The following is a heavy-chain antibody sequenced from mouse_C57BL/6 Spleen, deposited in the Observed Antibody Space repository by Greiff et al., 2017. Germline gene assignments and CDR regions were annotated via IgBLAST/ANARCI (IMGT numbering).Heavy chain of an antibody. CDR3: ARGYSNLYAMDY. J-gene: IGHJ4*01. Sequence: EVMLVESGGGLVKPGGSLKLSCAASGFTFSDYGMHWVRQAPEKGLEWVAYISSGSSTIYYADTVKGRFTISRDNAKNTLFLQMTSLRSADTAMYYCARGYSNLYAMDYWGQGTSVTVSS. V-gene: IGHV5-17*01. CDR1: GFTFSDYG. CDR2: ISSGSSTI. D-gene: IGHD2-5*01.